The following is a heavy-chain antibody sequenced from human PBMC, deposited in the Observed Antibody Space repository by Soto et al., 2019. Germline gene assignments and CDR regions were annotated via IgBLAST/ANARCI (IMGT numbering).Heavy chain of an antibody. CDR3: AASSSVAAAGYFKF. Sequence: QVQLVQSGAEVKEPGSSVKVSCKATGDLFNNYAFTWVRQAPGQGLEWMGRISPLFSTTNYAQKFQGRVTIGADDLTTIVYLEVSTLESEDTAMYYCAASSSVAAAGYFKFLGQGTLVTVSP. D-gene: IGHD6-13*01. CDR1: GDLFNNYA. V-gene: IGHV1-69*01. CDR2: ISPLFSTT. J-gene: IGHJ4*02.